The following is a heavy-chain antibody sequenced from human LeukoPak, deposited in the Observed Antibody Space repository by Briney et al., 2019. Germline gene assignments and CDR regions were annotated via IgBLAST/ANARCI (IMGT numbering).Heavy chain of an antibody. V-gene: IGHV3-7*01. Sequence: PGGSLRLSCAASGFTFSSYWMSWVRQAPGKGLEWVANIKQDGSEKYYVDSVKGRFTISRDNAKNSLYLQMNSLRVEDTAVYYCARMGAYYYDSSGYYYPNAFDIWGQGTMVTVSS. CDR1: GFTFSSYW. J-gene: IGHJ3*02. CDR3: ARMGAYYYDSSGYYYPNAFDI. D-gene: IGHD3-22*01. CDR2: IKQDGSEK.